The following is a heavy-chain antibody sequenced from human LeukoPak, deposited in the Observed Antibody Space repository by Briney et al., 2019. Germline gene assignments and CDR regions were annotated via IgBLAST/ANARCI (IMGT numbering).Heavy chain of an antibody. CDR1: GFTFRSHA. D-gene: IGHD2-2*01. CDR3: ANYDRLGYCSSTSCPDY. V-gene: IGHV3-23*01. J-gene: IGHJ4*02. CDR2: ISGSGGST. Sequence: GGSLRLSCAASGFTFRSHAMSWVRQAPGKGLEWVSAISGSGGSTYYADSVKGRFTISRDNSKNTLYLQMNSLRAEDTAVYYCANYDRLGYCSSTSCPDYWGQGTLVTVSS.